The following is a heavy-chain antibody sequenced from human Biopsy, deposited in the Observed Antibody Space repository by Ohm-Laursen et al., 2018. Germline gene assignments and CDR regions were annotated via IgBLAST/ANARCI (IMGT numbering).Heavy chain of an antibody. J-gene: IGHJ6*02. CDR2: IYYSVMT. D-gene: IGHD4-11*01. V-gene: IGHV4-59*02. Sequence: GTLSLTCTVSGDSVTKYYWSWIRQPPGRGLEWIGHIYYSVMTNYNPSLRSRVSISVDTSRSQVSLTLSSVTAADTAVYYCARDSGILNYGNFKYYHYYGMDVWGQGTKVTVSS. CDR1: GDSVTKYY. CDR3: ARDSGILNYGNFKYYHYYGMDV.